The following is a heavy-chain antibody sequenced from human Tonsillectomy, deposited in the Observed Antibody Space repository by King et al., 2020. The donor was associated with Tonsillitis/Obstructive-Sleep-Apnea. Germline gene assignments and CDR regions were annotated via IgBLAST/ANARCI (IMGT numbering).Heavy chain of an antibody. Sequence: VQLVESGGGVVQPGRSLRLSCAASGFSFSTYGMHWVRQAPGKGLEWVAVIWYDGTNKNYADSVMGRFTVSRDTSKNTLYLQMNSLRDEETVVYYCAAGSYCSGGNCFGGYWGQGTLVIVSS. J-gene: IGHJ4*02. D-gene: IGHD2-15*01. V-gene: IGHV3-33*01. CDR3: AAGSYCSGGNCFGGY. CDR1: GFSFSTYG. CDR2: IWYDGTNK.